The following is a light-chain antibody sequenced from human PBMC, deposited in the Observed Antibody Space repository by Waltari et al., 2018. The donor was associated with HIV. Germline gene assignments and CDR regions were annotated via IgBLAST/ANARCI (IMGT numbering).Light chain of an antibody. CDR2: SNK. CDR3: AVWDDSLSVV. J-gene: IGLJ2*01. Sequence: QSLLTQPPSASGTPGQRVTISCSGSSSNIGSNYVYWYHQLPGTAPKLLIYSNKQRPGGVSDLCSGSKSGTAAFLASSGLPSEDDADYYGAVWDDSLSVVFGGGTKLTVL. CDR1: SSNIGSNY. V-gene: IGLV1-47*02.